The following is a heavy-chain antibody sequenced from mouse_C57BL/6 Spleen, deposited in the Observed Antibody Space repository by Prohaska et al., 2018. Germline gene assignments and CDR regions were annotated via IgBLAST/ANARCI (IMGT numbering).Heavy chain of an antibody. CDR2: INSDGSGI. Sequence: DVQLLETGGGLVHPGGSRGLSCAGSGFTFIGFWLSWVRQTPWKPLEWIGDINSDGSGISDEPAIKERLTIVRNNDKSTLYLQMSNVRSEDTATYFCMGYGGNYWYFDVWGTGTTVTVSS. V-gene: IGHV11-2*01. CDR1: GFTFIGFW. J-gene: IGHJ1*03. D-gene: IGHD1-1*02. CDR3: MGYGGNYWYFDV.